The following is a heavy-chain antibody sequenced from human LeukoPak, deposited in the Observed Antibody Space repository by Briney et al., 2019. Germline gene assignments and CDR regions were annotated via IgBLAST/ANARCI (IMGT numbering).Heavy chain of an antibody. Sequence: PGGSLRLSCATSGFTFDDYGMSWVRQAPGKGLEWVSGINWNGGSTGYGDSVKGRFSISRDNAKNALYLQMNSLRAEDTALYYCASGVVAANYFDYWGQGTLVTVSS. CDR3: ASGVVAANYFDY. J-gene: IGHJ4*02. CDR1: GFTFDDYG. V-gene: IGHV3-20*04. D-gene: IGHD2-15*01. CDR2: INWNGGST.